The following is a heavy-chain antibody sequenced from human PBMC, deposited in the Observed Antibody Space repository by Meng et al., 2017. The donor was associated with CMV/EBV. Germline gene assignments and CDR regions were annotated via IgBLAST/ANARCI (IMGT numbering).Heavy chain of an antibody. V-gene: IGHV4-59*01. Sequence: GSLRLSCTVSGGSISSYYWSWIRQPPGKGLEWIGYIYYSGSTNYNPSLKSRVTISVDTSKNQFSLKLSSVTAADTAVYYCARVSGSWFDPWGQGTLVTVSS. D-gene: IGHD3-10*01. J-gene: IGHJ5*02. CDR2: IYYSGST. CDR3: ARVSGSWFDP. CDR1: GGSISSYY.